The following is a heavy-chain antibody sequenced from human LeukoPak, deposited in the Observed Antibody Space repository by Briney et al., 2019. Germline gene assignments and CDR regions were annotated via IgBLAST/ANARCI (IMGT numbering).Heavy chain of an antibody. J-gene: IGHJ6*03. CDR1: GYTFTSYD. D-gene: IGHD3-10*01. Sequence: GASVKVSCKASGYTFTSYDINWVRQATGQGLEWMGWMNPNSGNTGYAQKFQGRVTITRNTSISTAYMELSSLRSEDTAVYYCARDAGITMVRGVITHYYYMDVWGKGTTVTVSS. V-gene: IGHV1-8*03. CDR2: MNPNSGNT. CDR3: ARDAGITMVRGVITHYYYMDV.